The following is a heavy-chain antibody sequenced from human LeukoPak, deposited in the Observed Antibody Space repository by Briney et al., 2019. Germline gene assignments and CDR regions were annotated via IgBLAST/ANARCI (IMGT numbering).Heavy chain of an antibody. Sequence: SVKVSCKASGGTFSSYAISWVRQGPGQGLEWMGGIIPIFGTANYAQKFQGRVTITADESTSTAYMELSSLRSEDTAVYYCARGVGSPLQYWFDPWGQGTLVTVSS. D-gene: IGHD2-15*01. CDR3: ARGVGSPLQYWFDP. CDR1: GGTFSSYA. CDR2: IIPIFGTA. V-gene: IGHV1-69*13. J-gene: IGHJ5*02.